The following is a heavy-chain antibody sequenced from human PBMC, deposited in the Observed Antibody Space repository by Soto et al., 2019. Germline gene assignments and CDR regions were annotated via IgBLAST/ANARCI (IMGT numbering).Heavy chain of an antibody. V-gene: IGHV3-7*04. D-gene: IGHD3-16*01. CDR2: IKQDGSEK. CDR1: GFTFSSYW. J-gene: IGHJ6*02. CDR3: GRGGGGSLYYGMDV. Sequence: EVQLVESGGGLVQPGGSLRLSCAASGFTFSSYWMSWVRQAPGKGLEWVANIKQDGSEKYYVDSVKGRFTISRDNAKNSRYLQKNSLRAEDTAVYYWGRGGGGSLYYGMDVWGQGTTVTVSS.